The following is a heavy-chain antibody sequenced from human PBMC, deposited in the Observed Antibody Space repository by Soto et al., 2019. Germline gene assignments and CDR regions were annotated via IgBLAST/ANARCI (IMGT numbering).Heavy chain of an antibody. V-gene: IGHV3-74*01. J-gene: IGHJ3*02. CDR1: GFTFSSYW. CDR3: ARKRVTTVATFGFDI. Sequence: EVQLVESGGGLVQPGGSLRLSCAASGFTFSSYWMHWVRQAPGKGLVWVSRIRSDGTSTTYADSVKGRFPISRDNAKNTLYLQMNSLRAEDTAVYYCARKRVTTVATFGFDIWGQGTMVTVSS. D-gene: IGHD4-17*01. CDR2: IRSDGTST.